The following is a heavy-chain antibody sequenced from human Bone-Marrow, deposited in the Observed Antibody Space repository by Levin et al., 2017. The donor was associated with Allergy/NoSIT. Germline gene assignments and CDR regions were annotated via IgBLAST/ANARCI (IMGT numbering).Heavy chain of an antibody. Sequence: GESLKISCVASGYTFNNYALHWVRQAPGKGLEWVAVISSDGRNKYYADSVKGRFTISRDNSKNTVDLQLDSLTRDDTGVYYCARADYGDSYLAFWGQGTLVTVSS. J-gene: IGHJ4*02. CDR1: GYTFNNYA. V-gene: IGHV3-30*04. CDR2: ISSDGRNK. CDR3: ARADYGDSYLAF. D-gene: IGHD4-17*01.